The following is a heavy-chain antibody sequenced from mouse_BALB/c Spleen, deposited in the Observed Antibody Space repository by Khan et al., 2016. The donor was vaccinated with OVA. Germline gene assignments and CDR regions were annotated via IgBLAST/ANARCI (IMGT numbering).Heavy chain of an antibody. D-gene: IGHD2-13*01. J-gene: IGHJ3*01. CDR2: IGSGDST. CDR3: ASDYWFAY. V-gene: IGHV5-6-5*01. CDR1: GFTFSNYA. Sequence: EVELVESGGGLVKPGGSLKLSCAASGFTFSNYAMSWVRQSPEKRLEWVASIGSGDSTYYLDSVNGRFTISRDNARNIPYLQMSSLRSEDTAMYYCASDYWFAYWGQGTLVTVSA.